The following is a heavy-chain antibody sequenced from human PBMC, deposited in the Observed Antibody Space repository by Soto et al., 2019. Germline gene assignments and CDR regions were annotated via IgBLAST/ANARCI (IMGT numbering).Heavy chain of an antibody. V-gene: IGHV3-53*01. Sequence: APGKGLEWISVIYRGRATYYADSVKGRFTISRDDSRNTVYLQMNSLTTEDTAVYFCARDRSDSSRADSFDIWGQGTMVTVS. CDR2: IYRGRAT. CDR3: ARDRSDSSRADSFDI. D-gene: IGHD6-25*01. J-gene: IGHJ3*02.